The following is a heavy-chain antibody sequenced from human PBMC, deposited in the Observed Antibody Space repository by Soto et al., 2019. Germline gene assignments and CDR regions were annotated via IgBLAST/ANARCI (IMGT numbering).Heavy chain of an antibody. D-gene: IGHD2-21*01. V-gene: IGHV3-23*01. J-gene: IGHJ4*02. Sequence: EVQLLESGGGLAQPGGSLRLSCAGSGFTFSTYGISWVRQAPGKGLELEWVSAISGSGTSTYYADSVMGRFTISRDNSKHTLYLQMNSLRAEDTAVYYCARGWGGYSLGYWGQGILVTVSS. CDR3: ARGWGGYSLGY. CDR2: ISGSGTST. CDR1: GFTFSTYG.